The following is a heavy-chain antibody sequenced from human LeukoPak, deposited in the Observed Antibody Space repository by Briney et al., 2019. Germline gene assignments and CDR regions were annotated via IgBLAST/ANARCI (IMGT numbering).Heavy chain of an antibody. CDR3: ARSSTVTTYSYYGMDV. Sequence: SETLSLTCTVSGGSISSGNFYWSWIRQPPGKGLEWIGYIFYLGSTYYNLSLKSRVTMSVDTSKNQFSLKLRSVTAADTAVYYCARSSTVTTYSYYGMDVWGQGTTVTVSS. CDR2: IFYLGST. V-gene: IGHV4-30-4*01. CDR1: GGSISSGNFY. J-gene: IGHJ6*02. D-gene: IGHD4-11*01.